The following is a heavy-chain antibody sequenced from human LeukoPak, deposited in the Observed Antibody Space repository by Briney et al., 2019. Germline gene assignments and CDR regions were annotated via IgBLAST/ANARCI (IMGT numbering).Heavy chain of an antibody. V-gene: IGHV3-48*03. D-gene: IGHD2-21*02. CDR3: ARALSCGVCSLEGH. CDR1: GFTFSSYE. CDR2: ISSSGSTI. Sequence: QPGGSLRLSCAASGFTFSSYEMNWVRQAPGKGLEWVSYISSSGSTIYYADSVKGRFTISRDNAKNSLYLQMNSLRAEDTAVYYCARALSCGVCSLEGHWGQGTLVTVSS. J-gene: IGHJ4*02.